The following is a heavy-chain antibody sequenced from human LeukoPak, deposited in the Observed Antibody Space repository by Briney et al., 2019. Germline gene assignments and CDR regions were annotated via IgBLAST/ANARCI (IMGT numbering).Heavy chain of an antibody. CDR3: ARDGITIFGVVKDWFDP. D-gene: IGHD3-3*01. J-gene: IGHJ5*02. CDR1: GFTFSSYW. Sequence: GGSLRLSCGASGFTFSSYWMSWVRQAPGKGLEWVANIKGDGREKYYVDSVKGRFTISRDNTKNSLYLQMNSLRAEDTAVYYCARDGITIFGVVKDWFDPWGQGTLVTVSS. CDR2: IKGDGREK. V-gene: IGHV3-7*01.